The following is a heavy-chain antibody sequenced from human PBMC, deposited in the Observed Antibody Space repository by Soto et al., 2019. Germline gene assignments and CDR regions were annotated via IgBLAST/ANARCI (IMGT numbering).Heavy chain of an antibody. J-gene: IGHJ6*02. CDR2: ISYDGSNK. D-gene: IGHD3-3*01. CDR3: ARELTIFGVVIYPEGYYGMDV. CDR1: GYTFSSYA. Sequence: QVQLVESGGGVVQPGRSLRLSCAASGYTFSSYAMHWVRQAPGKGLEWVAVISYDGSNKYYADSVKGRFTISRDNSKNTLYLQMNSLRAEDTPVYYCARELTIFGVVIYPEGYYGMDVWGQGTTVTVSS. V-gene: IGHV3-30-3*01.